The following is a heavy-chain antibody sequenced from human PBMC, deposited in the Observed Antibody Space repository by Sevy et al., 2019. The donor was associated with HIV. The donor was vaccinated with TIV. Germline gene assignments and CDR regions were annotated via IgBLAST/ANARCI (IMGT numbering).Heavy chain of an antibody. J-gene: IGHJ6*02. CDR3: AKELGIAVPTPLTTEYYYYYGMDV. V-gene: IGHV3-30*18. Sequence: QLGGSLRLSCAASGFTFSSYGMHWVRQAPGKGLEWVAVISYDGSNKYYADSVKGRFTISRDNSKNTLYLQMNSLRAEDTAVYYCAKELGIAVPTPLTTEYYYYYGMDVWGQGTTVTVSS. D-gene: IGHD6-19*01. CDR1: GFTFSSYG. CDR2: ISYDGSNK.